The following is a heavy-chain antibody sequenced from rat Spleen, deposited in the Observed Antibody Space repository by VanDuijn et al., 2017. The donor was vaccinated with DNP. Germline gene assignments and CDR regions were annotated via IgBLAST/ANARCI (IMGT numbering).Heavy chain of an antibody. CDR1: GFSVTRYT. CDR3: ARDFVY. CDR2: IWGDGST. V-gene: IGHV2-30*01. Sequence: VQLKESGPGLVQASKTLSLTCAVSGFSVTRYTVHWVRQPPGKGLEWMAVIWGDGSTAYNSALKSRLSISRDTSKSQVFLKMNSLKTEDTATYYCARDFVYWGQGTLVIVSS. J-gene: IGHJ3*01.